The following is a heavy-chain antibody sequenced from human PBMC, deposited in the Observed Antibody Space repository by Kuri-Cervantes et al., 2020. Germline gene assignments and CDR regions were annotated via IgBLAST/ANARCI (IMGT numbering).Heavy chain of an antibody. CDR2: ISYDASKN. Sequence: GGSLRLSCAASGFTFDSYAVHWVRQAPGKGLEWVSLISYDASKNYYADSVKGRFTISRDNAKNSLYLQMNSLRAEDTAGYYCARDTNYCSSTICPWDAFDIWGQGTMVTVSS. V-gene: IGHV3-30-3*01. CDR1: GFTFDSYA. CDR3: ARDTNYCSSTICPWDAFDI. J-gene: IGHJ3*02. D-gene: IGHD2-2*01.